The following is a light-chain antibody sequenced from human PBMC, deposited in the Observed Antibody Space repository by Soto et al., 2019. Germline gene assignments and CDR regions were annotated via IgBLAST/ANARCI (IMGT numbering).Light chain of an antibody. CDR1: QSVASSY. J-gene: IGKJ1*01. CDR2: GAS. CDR3: QQYGGPPPCVT. Sequence: EIVLTQSPGTLSLSPGERTTLSCRASQSVASSYLAWYQQKPGQAPRLLIYGASSRATGIPDRFSGSGSGTDFTLTISRLEPEDFAVYYGQQYGGPPPCVTFGQGTKVEIK. V-gene: IGKV3-20*01.